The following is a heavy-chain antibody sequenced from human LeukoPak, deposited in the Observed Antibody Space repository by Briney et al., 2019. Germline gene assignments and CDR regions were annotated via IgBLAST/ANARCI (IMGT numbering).Heavy chain of an antibody. CDR2: INPSGGST. D-gene: IGHD3-10*01. Sequence: ASVKVSCKASGYTFTSYAMNWVRQAPGQGLEWMGIINPSGGSTSYAQKFQGRVTMTRDMSTSTVYMELSSLRSEDTAVYYCARGSITMVRATYYYYYYMDVWGKGTTVTVSS. J-gene: IGHJ6*03. CDR1: GYTFTSYA. CDR3: ARGSITMVRATYYYYYYMDV. V-gene: IGHV1-46*01.